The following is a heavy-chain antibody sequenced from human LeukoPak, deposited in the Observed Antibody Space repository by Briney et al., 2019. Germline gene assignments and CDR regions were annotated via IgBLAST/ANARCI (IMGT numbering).Heavy chain of an antibody. CDR2: ISYSAIT. Sequence: SETLSLTCTVSGGSISSYYWSWIRQPAGKGLEWIGYISYSAITNYNPALKSRVTISIDTSKNQFSLKLSSVTAADTAVYYCARVXNWIDPWGQGTLVTVSS. CDR3: ARVXNWIDP. V-gene: IGHV4-59*01. CDR1: GGSISSYY. J-gene: IGHJ5*02.